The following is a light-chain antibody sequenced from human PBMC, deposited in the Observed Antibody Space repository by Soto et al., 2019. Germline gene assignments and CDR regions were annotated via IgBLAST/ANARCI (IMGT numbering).Light chain of an antibody. CDR3: QKYDSAPRT. V-gene: IGKV1-27*01. J-gene: IGKJ1*01. Sequence: DIQMTQSPSSLSASVGDRVTITCRASQGISTYLAWYQQKPGKVPKLLIYDASTLQSGVPSRFSGSGSGADFTLTITSLQPEDVATYYCQKYDSAPRTFGQGTKVV. CDR1: QGISTY. CDR2: DAS.